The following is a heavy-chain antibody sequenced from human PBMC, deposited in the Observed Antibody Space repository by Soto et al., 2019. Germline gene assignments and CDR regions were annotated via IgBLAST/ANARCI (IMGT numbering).Heavy chain of an antibody. J-gene: IGHJ4*02. V-gene: IGHV3-23*01. CDR1: GFTFSSYT. CDR3: ARESEDLTSNFDY. CDR2: ISGSASST. Sequence: GGSLRLSCAASGFTFSSYTMTWVRQAPGKGLEWVSSISGSASSTSYADSVKGRFTISRDNAKNSLYLEMNSLRAEDTAVYYCARESEDLTSNFDYWGQGTLVTVSS.